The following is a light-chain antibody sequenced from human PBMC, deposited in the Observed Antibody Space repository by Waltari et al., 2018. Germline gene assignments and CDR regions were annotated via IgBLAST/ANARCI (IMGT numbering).Light chain of an antibody. Sequence: DIVMTQSPEFLAVSLGERATINCKYSQSVLYNYNYKNYLAWYQQKPGQPPKLLIYWASTRQSGVPDRISGSGSGTDFTLTINSLQAEDVAVYYCQQYYSRRTFGRGTRVEIK. J-gene: IGKJ1*01. CDR3: QQYYSRRT. CDR1: QSVLYNYNYKNY. V-gene: IGKV4-1*01. CDR2: WAS.